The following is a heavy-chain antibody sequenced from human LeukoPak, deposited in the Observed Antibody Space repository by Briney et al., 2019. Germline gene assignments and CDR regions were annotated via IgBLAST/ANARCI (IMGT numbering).Heavy chain of an antibody. J-gene: IGHJ4*02. CDR1: GFTFDDYA. D-gene: IGHD2-2*01. Sequence: QPGRSLRLSCAASGFTFDDYAMHWVRQAPGKGLEWVSGISWNSGSIGYADSVKGRFTISRDNAKNSLYLQMNSLRAEDTALYYCAKNFDGYCSSTSCQTLGHWGQGTLVTVSS. V-gene: IGHV3-9*01. CDR3: AKNFDGYCSSTSCQTLGH. CDR2: ISWNSGSI.